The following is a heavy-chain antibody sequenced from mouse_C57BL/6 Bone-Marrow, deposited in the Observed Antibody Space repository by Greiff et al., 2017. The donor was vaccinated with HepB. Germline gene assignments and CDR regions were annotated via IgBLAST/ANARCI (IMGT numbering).Heavy chain of an antibody. V-gene: IGHV1-62-2*01. J-gene: IGHJ3*01. CDR2: FYPGSGSI. D-gene: IGHD1-1*01. CDR3: ARHEGVITTVVALPEFAY. Sequence: VKLLESGAELVKPGASVKLSCKASGYTFTEYTIHWVKQRSGQGLEWIGWFYPGSGSIKYNEKFKDKATLTADKSSSTVYMELSRLTSEDSAVYFCARHEGVITTVVALPEFAYWGQGTLVTVSA. CDR1: GYTFTEYT.